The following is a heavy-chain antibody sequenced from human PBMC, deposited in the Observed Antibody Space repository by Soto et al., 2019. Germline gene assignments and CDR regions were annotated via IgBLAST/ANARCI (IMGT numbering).Heavy chain of an antibody. Sequence: SETLSLTCAVYGGSFSGYYWSWIRQPPGKGLEWIGEINHSGSTNYNPSLKSRVTISVDTSKNQFSLKLSSVTAEDTAVYYCARVDSGSYYYYYYYYMDVWGKGTTVTVSS. J-gene: IGHJ6*03. CDR1: GGSFSGYY. D-gene: IGHD3-10*01. V-gene: IGHV4-34*01. CDR3: ARVDSGSYYYYYYYYMDV. CDR2: INHSGST.